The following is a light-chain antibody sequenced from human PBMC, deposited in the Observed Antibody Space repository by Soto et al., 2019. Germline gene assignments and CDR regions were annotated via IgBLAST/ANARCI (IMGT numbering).Light chain of an antibody. CDR3: QQYNSYVYS. CDR1: QSVSTW. CDR2: KAS. J-gene: IGKJ2*03. V-gene: IGKV1-5*03. Sequence: DIQMTQSPSILSASVGDTVNITCRASQSVSTWLAWYQQKPGKAPKVMIYKASTLQIGVPSRFSASGSRTEFTLTISSLQPDDFATYYCQQYNSYVYSFGRGTKLES.